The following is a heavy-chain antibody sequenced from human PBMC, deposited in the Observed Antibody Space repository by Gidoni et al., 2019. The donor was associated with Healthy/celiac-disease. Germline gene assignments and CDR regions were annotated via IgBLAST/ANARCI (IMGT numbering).Heavy chain of an antibody. CDR1: GGSISSGDYY. D-gene: IGHD2-15*01. V-gene: IGHV4-30-4*01. CDR2: IYYSGST. CDR3: ARDLEGYCSGGSCYSPLAY. Sequence: QVQLQESGPGLVKPSQTLSLTCTVSGGSISSGDYYWSWIRQPPGKGLEWIGYIYYSGSTYYNPSLKSRVTISVDTSKNQFSLKLSSVTAADTAVYYCARDLEGYCSGGSCYSPLAYWGQGTLVTVSS. J-gene: IGHJ4*02.